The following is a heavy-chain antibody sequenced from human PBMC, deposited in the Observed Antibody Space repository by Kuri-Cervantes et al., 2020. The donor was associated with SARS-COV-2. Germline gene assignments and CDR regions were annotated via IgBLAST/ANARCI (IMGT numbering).Heavy chain of an antibody. Sequence: GESLKISCTASGFTFGDYTMSWVRQAPGKGLEWVGFNRSKAYGGTTEYAASVKGRFTISRDDSKSIAYLQMNSLKTEDTAVYYCTRHDFWSAYYFDYWGQGTLVTVSS. V-gene: IGHV3-49*04. J-gene: IGHJ4*02. D-gene: IGHD3-3*01. CDR1: GFTFGDYT. CDR3: TRHDFWSAYYFDY. CDR2: NRSKAYGGTT.